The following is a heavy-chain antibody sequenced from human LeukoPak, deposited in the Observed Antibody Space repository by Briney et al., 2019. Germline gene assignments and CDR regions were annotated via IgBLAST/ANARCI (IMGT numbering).Heavy chain of an antibody. D-gene: IGHD6-19*01. V-gene: IGHV5-51*01. J-gene: IGHJ5*02. CDR2: IYPGDSDT. Sequence: PGESLKISCKGSGYSFTSYWIGWARQMPGKGLEWMGIIYPGDSDTSYSPSFQGQVTISADKSISTAYLQWSSLKASDTAMYYCARLIAVAGTGWFDPWGQGTLVTVSS. CDR3: ARLIAVAGTGWFDP. CDR1: GYSFTSYW.